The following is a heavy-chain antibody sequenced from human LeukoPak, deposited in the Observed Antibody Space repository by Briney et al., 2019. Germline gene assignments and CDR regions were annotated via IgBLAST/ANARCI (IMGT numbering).Heavy chain of an antibody. J-gene: IGHJ4*02. CDR3: ARALPGYSYGDLDY. Sequence: YPGGSLRLSCAASGFTFSSYAMHWVRQAPGKGLEWVAVISYDGSNKYYADSVKGRFTISRDNAKNTLHLQMNSLRAEDTAVYYCARALPGYSYGDLDYWGQGTLVTVSS. V-gene: IGHV3-30-3*01. CDR1: GFTFSSYA. CDR2: ISYDGSNK. D-gene: IGHD5-18*01.